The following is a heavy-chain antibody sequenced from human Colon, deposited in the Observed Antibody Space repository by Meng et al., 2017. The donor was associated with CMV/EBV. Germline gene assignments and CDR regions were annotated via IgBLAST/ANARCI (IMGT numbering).Heavy chain of an antibody. CDR3: TSASGYKIDY. V-gene: IGHV4-4*02. D-gene: IGHD6-13*01. CDR1: GDSVSSDNW. CDR2: IHHRGNT. Sequence: SETLSLTCAVSGDSVSSDNWWSWVRKPPGKVQEWIGEIHHRGNTNYNPSLKSRVTMSVDKSKNQVSLELTSVTAADTAVYFCTSASGYKIDYWGQGTVVTVSS. J-gene: IGHJ4*02.